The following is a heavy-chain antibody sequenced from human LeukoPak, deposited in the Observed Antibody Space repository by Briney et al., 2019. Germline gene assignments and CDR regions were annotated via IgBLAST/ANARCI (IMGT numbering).Heavy chain of an antibody. J-gene: IGHJ4*02. V-gene: IGHV3-53*01. Sequence: GGSLRLSCAASGFSVSSNFMSWVRQAPGKGLEWVSLIYTDGTTSYADSVKGRFAISRDNSKNTLYLQMNSLRADDTAVYYCARVFNTFDWLQYFDYWGQGTLVTVSS. CDR2: IYTDGTT. CDR3: ARVFNTFDWLQYFDY. D-gene: IGHD3-9*01. CDR1: GFSVSSNF.